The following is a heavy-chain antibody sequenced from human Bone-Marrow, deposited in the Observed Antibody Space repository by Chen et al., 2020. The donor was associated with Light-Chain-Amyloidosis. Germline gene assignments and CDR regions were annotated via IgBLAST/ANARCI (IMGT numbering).Heavy chain of an antibody. J-gene: IGHJ6*03. CDR1: GGSISSYY. V-gene: IGHV4-4*07. Sequence: QVQLQESRPGLVKPSETLSLTCTGSGGSISSYYWSWIRQPAGKGLEWIGRIYTSGSTNYDPSLMSRVTMSVDTSKNQFSLKLSAVTSADSAVYYCARSSGSWYEEYYYSYYCVDVWGKGTTVTVSS. CDR3: ARSSGSWYEEYYYSYYCVDV. D-gene: IGHD6-13*01. CDR2: IYTSGST.